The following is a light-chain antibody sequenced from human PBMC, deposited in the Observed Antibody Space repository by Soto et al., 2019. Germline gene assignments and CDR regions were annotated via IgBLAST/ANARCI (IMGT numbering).Light chain of an antibody. J-gene: IGLJ1*01. CDR1: SSDVGSHNL. CDR3: SSFTSTSTSV. CDR2: EVN. V-gene: IGLV2-14*02. Sequence: QSALTQPASVSGSPGQSITISCTGTSSDVGSHNLVSWYQQHPVKAPKLMIYEVNNRPSGVSNRFSGSKSGNTASLTISGLQAEDEADYYCSSFTSTSTSVFGAGTKLTVL.